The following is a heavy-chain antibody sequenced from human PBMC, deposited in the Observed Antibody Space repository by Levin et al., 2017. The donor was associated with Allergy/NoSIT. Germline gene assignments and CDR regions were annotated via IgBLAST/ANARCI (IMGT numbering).Heavy chain of an antibody. J-gene: IGHJ4*02. CDR2: LNEDGSIT. Sequence: KGLVWVSRLNEDGSITSYADSVKGRFTISRDNAKNTLYLQMDSLRAEDTAVYYCTKDLSGPRDYWGQGTLVTVSS. V-gene: IGHV3-74*01. CDR3: TKDLSGPRDY. D-gene: IGHD3-3*01.